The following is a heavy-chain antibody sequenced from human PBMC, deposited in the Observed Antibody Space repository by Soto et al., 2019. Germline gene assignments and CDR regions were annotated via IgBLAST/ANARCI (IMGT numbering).Heavy chain of an antibody. CDR2: IIPILGIA. V-gene: IGHV1-69*02. J-gene: IGHJ3*02. CDR3: ARGISVTTSRDAFDI. Sequence: ASVKVSCKASGGTFSSYTISWVRQAPGQGLEWMGRIIPILGIANYAQKFQGRVTITADKSTSTAYMELSSLRSEDTAVYYCARGISVTTSRDAFDIWGQGTVVTVSS. CDR1: GGTFSSYT. D-gene: IGHD2-2*01.